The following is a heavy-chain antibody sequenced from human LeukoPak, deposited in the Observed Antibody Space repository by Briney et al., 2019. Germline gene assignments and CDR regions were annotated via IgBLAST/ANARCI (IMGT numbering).Heavy chain of an antibody. V-gene: IGHV4-59*08. D-gene: IGHD3-22*01. Sequence: SETLSLTCSVSSGFISSYYWTWIRQSPGKGLEWIGYIYYTGSTSYNPSLQSRVTISVDTSKNQFSLKLSSVTAADTAVYYCARHLYYYDSSGYRDAFDIWGQGTMVTVSS. CDR2: IYYTGST. J-gene: IGHJ3*02. CDR1: SGFISSYY. CDR3: ARHLYYYDSSGYRDAFDI.